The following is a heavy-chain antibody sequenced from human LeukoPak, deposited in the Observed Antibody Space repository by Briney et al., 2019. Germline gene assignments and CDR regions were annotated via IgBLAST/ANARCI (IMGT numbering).Heavy chain of an antibody. J-gene: IGHJ5*02. Sequence: ASVKVSCKASGYTFTGYYMHWVRQAPGQGLEWMGWINPNSGGTNYAQKFQGRVTMTRDTSISTAYMELSRLRSDDTAVYYCARGTSSYGSGSYPFDPCGQGTLVTVSS. CDR1: GYTFTGYY. CDR3: ARGTSSYGSGSYPFDP. V-gene: IGHV1-2*02. CDR2: INPNSGGT. D-gene: IGHD3-10*01.